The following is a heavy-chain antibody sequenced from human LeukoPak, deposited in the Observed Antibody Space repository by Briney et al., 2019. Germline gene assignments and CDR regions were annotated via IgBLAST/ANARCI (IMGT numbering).Heavy chain of an antibody. D-gene: IGHD3-22*01. CDR1: GYTFTSYY. V-gene: IGHV1-46*01. J-gene: IGHJ5*02. Sequence: ASVKVSCKESGYTFTSYYTHWVRQAPGQGLEWIGIINPSGGSTSYAQKFQGRVTMTSDTSTSTVYMELSRLRSEDTAVYYCGRDQHDSSGYYYRAYNWFDPWGQGTLVTVSS. CDR2: INPSGGST. CDR3: GRDQHDSSGYYYRAYNWFDP.